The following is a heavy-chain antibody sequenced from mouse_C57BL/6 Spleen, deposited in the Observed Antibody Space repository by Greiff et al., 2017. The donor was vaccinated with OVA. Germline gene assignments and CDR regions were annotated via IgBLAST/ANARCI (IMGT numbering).Heavy chain of an antibody. CDR3: ARDQSYGSSHWYFDV. CDR1: GFTFSSYA. Sequence: EVMLVESGGGLVKPGGSLKLSCAASGFTFSSYAMSWVRQTPEKRLEWVATISDGGSYTYYPDNVKGRFTISRDNAKNNLYLQMSHLKSEDTAMYYCARDQSYGSSHWYFDVWGTGTTVTVSS. J-gene: IGHJ1*03. CDR2: ISDGGSYT. D-gene: IGHD1-1*01. V-gene: IGHV5-4*01.